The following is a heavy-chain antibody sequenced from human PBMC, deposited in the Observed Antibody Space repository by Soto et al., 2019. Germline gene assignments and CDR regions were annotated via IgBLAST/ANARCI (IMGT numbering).Heavy chain of an antibody. CDR1: GFTFNSYS. CDR3: ARYDAFKAFDL. J-gene: IGHJ3*01. D-gene: IGHD1-1*01. CDR2: ISSGSVHI. Sequence: LRLSCAASGFTFNSYSVNWVRQAPGKGLEWVASISSGSVHIDFADSVQGRFTISRDDVTNSVSLQMDSLRVEDTGIYYCARYDAFKAFDLWGQGTMVTVS. V-gene: IGHV3-21*01.